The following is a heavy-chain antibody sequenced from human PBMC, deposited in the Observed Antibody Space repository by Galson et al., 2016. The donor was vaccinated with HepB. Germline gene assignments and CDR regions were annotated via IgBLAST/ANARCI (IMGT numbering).Heavy chain of an antibody. V-gene: IGHV3-23*01. CDR3: AKFPYYYVSGMNRGVFDY. CDR2: ISGSGGST. D-gene: IGHD3-10*01. Sequence: SLRLSCAASGFTFSSYTMSWVRQAPGKGLEWLSGISGSGGSTHYADSVKGRFTISRDNSKNTLYLQMNSLRAEDTAVYYCAKFPYYYVSGMNRGVFDYWGQGTLVTVSS. J-gene: IGHJ4*02. CDR1: GFTFSSYT.